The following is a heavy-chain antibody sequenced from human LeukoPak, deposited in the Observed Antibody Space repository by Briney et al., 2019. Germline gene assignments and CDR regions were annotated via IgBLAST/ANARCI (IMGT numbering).Heavy chain of an antibody. CDR3: ARSLSKSFMGDY. CDR1: GFTFSSYS. CDR2: ISSSSSYI. Sequence: GGSLRLSCAASGFTFSSYSMNWVRQAPGKGLEWVSSISSSSSYIYYADSVKGRFTISRDNAKNSLYLQMNSLRAEDTAVYYCARSLSKSFMGDYWGQGTLVTVSS. D-gene: IGHD1-26*01. V-gene: IGHV3-21*01. J-gene: IGHJ4*02.